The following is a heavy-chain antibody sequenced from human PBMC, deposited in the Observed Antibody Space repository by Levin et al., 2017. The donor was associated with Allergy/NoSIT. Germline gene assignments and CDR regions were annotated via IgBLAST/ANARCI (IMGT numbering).Heavy chain of an antibody. J-gene: IGHJ4*02. CDR2: IKQDGSET. CDR1: GFTFSSHW. CDR3: VRGSSAGSY. V-gene: IGHV3-7*04. D-gene: IGHD6-19*01. Sequence: PGGSLRLSCAASGFTFSSHWMSWVRQAPGKGLEWVANIKQDGSETFSVDSVRGRFTISRDNAKNSLYLQMNSLRVEDTAVYYCVRGSSAGSYWGQGTLVTVSS.